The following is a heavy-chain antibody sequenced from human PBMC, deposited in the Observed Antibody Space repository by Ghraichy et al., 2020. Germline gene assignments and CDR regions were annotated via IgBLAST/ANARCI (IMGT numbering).Heavy chain of an antibody. CDR3: ASGTGWLQTY. J-gene: IGHJ4*02. Sequence: SETLSLTCTVSGGSISNYYCNWFRQPPGKGLEWIGYVHGSGSTKYHPSLESRVTVSSDTAKNEFSLSLTSVTPADTAVYYCASGTGWLQTYWGQGTLVTVSS. CDR1: GGSISNYY. V-gene: IGHV4-59*01. D-gene: IGHD5-18*01. CDR2: VHGSGST.